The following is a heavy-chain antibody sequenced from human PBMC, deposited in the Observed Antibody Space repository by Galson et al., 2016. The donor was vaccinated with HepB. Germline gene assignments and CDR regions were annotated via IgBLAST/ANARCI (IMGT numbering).Heavy chain of an antibody. V-gene: IGHV3-7*01. CDR3: ARTDSNFFDY. J-gene: IGHJ4*02. CDR2: IDQDGNEE. D-gene: IGHD4-11*01. CDR1: GFTFSTYW. Sequence: SLRLSCAASGFTFSTYWMSWVRQAPGTGLEWVANIDQDGNEEYYVDSLKGRFTISRDNAKNSLYLQMNSLRAEDTAVYYCARTDSNFFDYWGQGTLVTVSS.